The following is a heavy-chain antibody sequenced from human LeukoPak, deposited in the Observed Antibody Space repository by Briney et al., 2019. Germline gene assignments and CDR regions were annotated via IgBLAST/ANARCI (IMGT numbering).Heavy chain of an antibody. CDR1: GFTFTTYY. Sequence: GESLKISCKGSGFTFTTYYIGWVRQMPGKGLEWMGIIFPGDSDTRYSPSFQGQVTISADKSISTAYLQWSSLKASDTAMYYCARHESAFGGAAPDYWGQGTLVTVSS. D-gene: IGHD3-10*01. CDR2: IFPGDSDT. V-gene: IGHV5-51*01. J-gene: IGHJ4*02. CDR3: ARHESAFGGAAPDY.